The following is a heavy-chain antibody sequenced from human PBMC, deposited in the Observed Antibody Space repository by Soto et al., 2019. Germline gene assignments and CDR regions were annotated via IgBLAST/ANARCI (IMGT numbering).Heavy chain of an antibody. Sequence: QVQLQESGPGLVKPSQTLSLTCTVSGGSISSGGYYWSWIRQHPGKGLEWIGYIYYSGSTYYNPSLKSRVTISVDPAKKPFSLKLSSVTAADTAVYYCARGGRRSPVMDVWGQGTTVTVSS. J-gene: IGHJ6*02. CDR3: ARGGRRSPVMDV. V-gene: IGHV4-31*03. CDR1: GGSISSGGYY. CDR2: IYYSGST.